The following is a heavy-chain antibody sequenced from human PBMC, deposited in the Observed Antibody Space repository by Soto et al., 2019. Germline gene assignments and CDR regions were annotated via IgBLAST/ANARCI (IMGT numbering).Heavy chain of an antibody. CDR3: ARAPPTRYYYDSSGYPHRDYYGMDV. CDR1: GYTFTSYY. D-gene: IGHD3-22*01. CDR2: INPSGGST. Sequence: ASVKVSCKASGYTFTSYYMHWVRQSPGQGLEWMGIINPSGGSTSYAQKFQGRVTMTRDTSTSTVYMELSSLRSEDTAVYYCARAPPTRYYYDSSGYPHRDYYGMDVWGQGTTVTVSS. J-gene: IGHJ6*02. V-gene: IGHV1-46*01.